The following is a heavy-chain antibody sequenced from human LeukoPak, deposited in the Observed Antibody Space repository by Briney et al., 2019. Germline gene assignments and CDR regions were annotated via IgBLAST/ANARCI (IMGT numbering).Heavy chain of an antibody. Sequence: GGSLRLSCVASGFTFGDYSMNWVRQAPGKGLEWVSGISWNGGTIAYADSVKGRFTISRDNAKNSLYLQMNSLRAEDTALYYCARDGRYRGSHYFYYMDVWGKGTTITVS. CDR3: ARDGRYRGSHYFYYMDV. CDR2: ISWNGGTI. V-gene: IGHV3-9*01. CDR1: GFTFGDYS. D-gene: IGHD3-16*01. J-gene: IGHJ6*03.